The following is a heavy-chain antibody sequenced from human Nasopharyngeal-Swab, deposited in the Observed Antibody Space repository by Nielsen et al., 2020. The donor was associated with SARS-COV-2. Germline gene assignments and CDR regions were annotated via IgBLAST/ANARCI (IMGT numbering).Heavy chain of an antibody. J-gene: IGHJ4*02. CDR1: GYTFTDYY. CDR3: ARDYYDNYDSDY. V-gene: IGHV1-2*02. CDR2: INPDSGDT. Sequence: ASVKVSCKTSGYTFTDYYIHWLRQVPGQGLEWVGCINPDSGDTQYAQKFQGRVTVTRDRSRSTAYIELSRLRSDDTAVYYCARDYYDNYDSDYWGQGTLVTVSS. D-gene: IGHD3-22*01.